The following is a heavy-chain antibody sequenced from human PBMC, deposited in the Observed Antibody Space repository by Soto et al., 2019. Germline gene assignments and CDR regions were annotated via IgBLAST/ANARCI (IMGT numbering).Heavy chain of an antibody. CDR2: IKSKTDGGTT. Sequence: PGGSLRLSCAASGFTFSNAWMSWVRQAPGKGLEWVGRIKSKTDGGTTDYAAPVKGRFTISRDDSKNTLYLQMNSLKTEDTAVYYCTALNNYYDTMTFDYWGQGTLGTVSS. D-gene: IGHD3-22*01. CDR3: TALNNYYDTMTFDY. V-gene: IGHV3-15*01. J-gene: IGHJ4*02. CDR1: GFTFSNAW.